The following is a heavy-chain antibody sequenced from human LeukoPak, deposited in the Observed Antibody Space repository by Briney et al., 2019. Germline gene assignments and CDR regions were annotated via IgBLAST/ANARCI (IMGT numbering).Heavy chain of an antibody. D-gene: IGHD3-22*01. J-gene: IGHJ3*02. Sequence: PGGSLRLSCAASGFTFSSYSMNWVRQAPGKGLEWVSYISSSSSTIYYADSVKGRFTISRDNAKNSLYLQMNSLRAEDTAVYYCARADSSGSPAAFDIWGQGTMVTVSS. CDR3: ARADSSGSPAAFDI. V-gene: IGHV3-48*04. CDR2: ISSSSSTI. CDR1: GFTFSSYS.